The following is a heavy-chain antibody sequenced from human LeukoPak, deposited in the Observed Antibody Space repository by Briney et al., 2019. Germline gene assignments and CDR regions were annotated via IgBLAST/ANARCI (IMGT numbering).Heavy chain of an antibody. CDR3: ARARSGDFWSGYSIDY. V-gene: IGHV4-34*01. D-gene: IGHD3-3*01. CDR1: GGSFSGYY. CDR2: INHSGST. J-gene: IGHJ4*02. Sequence: SETLSLTCAVYGGSFSGYYWSWIRQSPGKGLEWIWEINHSGSTNYNPSLKSRVTISVDTSKNQFSLKLSSVTAADTAVYYCARARSGDFWSGYSIDYWGQGTLVTVSS.